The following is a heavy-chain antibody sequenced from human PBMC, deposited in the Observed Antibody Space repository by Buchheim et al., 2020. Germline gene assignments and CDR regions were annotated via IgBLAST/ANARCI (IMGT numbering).Heavy chain of an antibody. CDR3: ARATGSSYFNAMDV. CDR1: GDSISTSSSY. V-gene: IGHV4-61*02. Sequence: QVQLQESGPGLVKPSQTLSLTCTVSGDSISTSSSYWSWIRQPAGQGLEWIGRIYSNGNTNYNPSLKSRVTISLDTSKNQFPLKLSSVTAADTAIYYCARATGSSYFNAMDVWGQGTT. J-gene: IGHJ6*02. D-gene: IGHD4-17*01. CDR2: IYSNGNT.